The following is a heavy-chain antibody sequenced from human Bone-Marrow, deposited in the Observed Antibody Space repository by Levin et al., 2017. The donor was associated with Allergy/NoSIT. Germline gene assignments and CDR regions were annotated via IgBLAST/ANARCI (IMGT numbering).Heavy chain of an antibody. CDR3: ARAPNYSYYAPYYYYGMDV. D-gene: IGHD3-10*01. CDR1: GVTVSGNY. CDR2: IDGAGGT. J-gene: IGHJ6*02. Sequence: GGSLRLSCAASGVTVSGNYMTWVRQAPGKGLEWVSMIDGAGGTYYADSVKGRFTISRDNSKNTLYLQMNTLRAEDTAVYFCARAPNYSYYAPYYYYGMDVWGQGTTVTVSS. V-gene: IGHV3-53*01.